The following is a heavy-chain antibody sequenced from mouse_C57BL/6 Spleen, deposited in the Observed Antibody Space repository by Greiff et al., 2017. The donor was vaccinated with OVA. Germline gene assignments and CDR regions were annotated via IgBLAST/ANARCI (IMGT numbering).Heavy chain of an antibody. CDR1: GYTFTSYW. CDR3: ARGGYGNYGYFDV. V-gene: IGHV1-64*01. CDR2: IHPNSGST. Sequence: QVQLQQPGAELVKPGASVKLSCKASGYTFTSYWMHWVKQRPGQGLEWIGIIHPNSGSTNYNEKFKSKATLTVDKSSSTAYMQLSSLTSEDSAVYYCARGGYGNYGYFDVWGTGTTVTVSS. J-gene: IGHJ1*03. D-gene: IGHD2-1*01.